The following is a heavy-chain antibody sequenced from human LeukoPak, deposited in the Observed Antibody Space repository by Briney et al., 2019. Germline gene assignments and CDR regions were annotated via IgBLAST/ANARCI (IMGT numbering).Heavy chain of an antibody. CDR2: IFDSGAPS. D-gene: IGHD3-16*01. CDR3: TKAVGGGRDAYDV. J-gene: IGHJ3*01. CDR1: RISFRHHA. Sequence: PGGSLSLSCVASRISFRHHAMNWVRQAPGKRLEWVSSIFDSGAPSYYADSVKGRFTISRDNSQNTFYLQMENPRPEDSATYYCTKAVGGGRDAYDVWSQGTRVIVSS. V-gene: IGHV3-23*01.